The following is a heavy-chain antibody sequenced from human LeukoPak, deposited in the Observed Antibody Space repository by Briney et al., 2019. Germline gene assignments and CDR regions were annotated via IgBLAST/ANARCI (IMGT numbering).Heavy chain of an antibody. CDR2: ISGSGGST. Sequence: PGGSLRLSCAASGFTVSSNYMSWVRQAPGKGLEWVSAISGSGGSTYYADSVKGRFTISRDNSKNTLYLQMNSLRAEDTAVYYCAKGLYYYDSSGYYPSYNWFDPWGQGTLVTVSS. J-gene: IGHJ5*02. D-gene: IGHD3-22*01. V-gene: IGHV3-23*01. CDR3: AKGLYYYDSSGYYPSYNWFDP. CDR1: GFTVSSNY.